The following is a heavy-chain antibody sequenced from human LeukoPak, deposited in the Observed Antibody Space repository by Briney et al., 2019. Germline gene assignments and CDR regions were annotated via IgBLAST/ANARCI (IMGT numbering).Heavy chain of an antibody. CDR1: GYRFTTYW. D-gene: IGHD3-10*01. Sequence: GESLKISCKGSGYRFTTYWIGWVRQMPGKDLEWMGIVYPSDSDTRYSPSFQGQVTISADKSISTAYLQWSSLKTSDTAMYYCARTYGSFDYWGQGTLVTVSS. CDR3: ARTYGSFDY. J-gene: IGHJ4*02. V-gene: IGHV5-51*01. CDR2: VYPSDSDT.